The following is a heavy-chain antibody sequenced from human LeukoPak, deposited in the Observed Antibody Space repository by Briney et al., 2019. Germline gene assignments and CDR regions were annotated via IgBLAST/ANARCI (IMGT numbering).Heavy chain of an antibody. J-gene: IGHJ4*02. CDR2: IRSTANGYAT. CDR1: GFTFSGSA. V-gene: IGHV3-73*01. Sequence: GGSLRLSCAASGFTFSGSALHWVRQASGKGLEWVGRIRSTANGYATAYAASVKGRFTISRDDSKNTLYLQMNSLRAEDTAVYYCAKDSFWITYYYDSSGYGNDYWGQGTLVTVSS. CDR3: AKDSFWITYYYDSSGYGNDY. D-gene: IGHD3-22*01.